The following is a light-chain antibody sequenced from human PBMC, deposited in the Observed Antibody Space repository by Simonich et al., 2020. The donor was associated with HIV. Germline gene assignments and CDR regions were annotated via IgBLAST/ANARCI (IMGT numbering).Light chain of an antibody. CDR2: EDN. V-gene: IGLV6-57*03. Sequence: NFMLTQPHSVSESPGKTVTISCTRSSGSIASNYVQWYQQRPDSAPTTVIYEDNQRPSGVPDRFSGSIDSSSNSASLTISGLKTEDEADYYCQSYDISNHWVFGGGTKLTVL. CDR1: SGSIASNY. J-gene: IGLJ3*02. CDR3: QSYDISNHWV.